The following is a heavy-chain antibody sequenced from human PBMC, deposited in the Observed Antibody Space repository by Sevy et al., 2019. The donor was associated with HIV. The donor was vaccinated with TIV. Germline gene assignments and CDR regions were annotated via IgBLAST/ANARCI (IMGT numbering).Heavy chain of an antibody. CDR1: GFIVSSKY. CDR2: IYSSGST. Sequence: GGSLRLSCAASGFIVSSKYMTWVRQAPGKGLESVSLIYSSGSTYYAYSVKGRFTISRDNSKNTMYLQMNSLRAEDTAVYYCARGPPADCGTDCYSYGLDVWGQGTTVTVSS. J-gene: IGHJ6*02. D-gene: IGHD2-21*01. V-gene: IGHV3-53*01. CDR3: ARGPPADCGTDCYSYGLDV.